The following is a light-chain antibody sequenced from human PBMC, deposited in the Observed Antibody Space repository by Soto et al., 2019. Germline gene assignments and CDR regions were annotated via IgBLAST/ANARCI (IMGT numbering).Light chain of an antibody. J-gene: IGKJ2*01. CDR3: PHHLGYSIS. CDR2: DAS. CDR1: QSIGTW. Sequence: DIQMTQSPSTLSASVGDRVTITCRVSQSIGTWVAWYQQAPWTAPTLLVYDASPLKCVVPSRFRGSGSGTGFTPTISSLQPSDFSSDSCPHHLGYSISFGNGT. V-gene: IGKV1-5*01.